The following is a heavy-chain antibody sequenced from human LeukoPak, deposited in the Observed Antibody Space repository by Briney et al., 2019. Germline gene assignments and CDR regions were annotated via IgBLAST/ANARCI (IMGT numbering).Heavy chain of an antibody. D-gene: IGHD3-9*01. CDR1: GCTFTEYY. CDR2: INPNSGGT. CDR3: ARDARYYILTGYPDY. V-gene: IGHV1-2*01. Sequence: ASVTVSYKASGCTFTEYYMHWVRQAPGQGGEGMGWINPNSGGTNYTQKFQGRVTITRETAISTAYMELSRLSSHDTVVYYCARDARYYILTGYPDYWGQGTLVTVSS. J-gene: IGHJ4*02.